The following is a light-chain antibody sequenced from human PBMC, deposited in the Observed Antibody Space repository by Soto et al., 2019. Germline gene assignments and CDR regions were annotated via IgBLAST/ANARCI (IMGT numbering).Light chain of an antibody. CDR2: GAS. J-gene: IGKJ1*01. V-gene: IGKV3-15*01. Sequence: ETVMTQSPATLSVSPGGRATLSCRASQSISDTLPWYQQKPGQAPRLLIHGASTRATGFPARFSGSGSGTDFTLTISSLQSEDFAIYYCQQYNNWPWTFGQGTKVEIK. CDR3: QQYNNWPWT. CDR1: QSISDT.